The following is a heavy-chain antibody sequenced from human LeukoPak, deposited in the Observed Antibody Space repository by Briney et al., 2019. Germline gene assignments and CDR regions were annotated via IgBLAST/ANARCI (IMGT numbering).Heavy chain of an antibody. CDR3: ARGPRRYCSGGSCYRAFDI. CDR1: GGSFSGYY. D-gene: IGHD2-15*01. Sequence: PSETLSLTCAVYGGSFSGYYWSWIRQPPGKGLEWIGEINHSGSTNYNPSLKSRVTISVDTSKNQFSPKLSSVTAADTAVYYCARGPRRYCSGGSCYRAFDIWGQGTMVTVSS. CDR2: INHSGST. J-gene: IGHJ3*02. V-gene: IGHV4-34*01.